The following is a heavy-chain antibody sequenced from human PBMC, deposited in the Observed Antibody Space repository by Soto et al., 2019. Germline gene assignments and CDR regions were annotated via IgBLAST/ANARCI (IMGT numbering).Heavy chain of an antibody. CDR1: WGAISGYY. V-gene: IGHV4-59*01. CDR2: IYYSGST. D-gene: IGHD5-12*01. Sequence: PSEALSLTCAFSWGAISGYYWSLIRQPPGKGLDLIGYIYYSGSTNYNPSLKSRVTISVDTSKNQFSLKLSSVTAADTAVYYCARVPGYSGYDSGHFDYWGQGTLVTVPQ. CDR3: ARVPGYSGYDSGHFDY. J-gene: IGHJ4*02.